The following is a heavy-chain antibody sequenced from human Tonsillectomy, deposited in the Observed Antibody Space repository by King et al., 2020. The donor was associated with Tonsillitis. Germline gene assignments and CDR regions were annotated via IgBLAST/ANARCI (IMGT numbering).Heavy chain of an antibody. V-gene: IGHV5-51*01. J-gene: IGHJ4*02. CDR3: ARLEGDTYSGVDY. CDR1: GYSVSTYW. D-gene: IGHD2-21*01. Sequence: VQLVESGAEVKKPGESLKISCKGSGYSVSTYWIGCVRQMPGKGLEWRGIIYPSESDTNYSPSFQGQVTISADKAISTAYLQWSSLKASDTAMYYCARLEGDTYSGVDYWGQGTLVTVSS. CDR2: IYPSESDT.